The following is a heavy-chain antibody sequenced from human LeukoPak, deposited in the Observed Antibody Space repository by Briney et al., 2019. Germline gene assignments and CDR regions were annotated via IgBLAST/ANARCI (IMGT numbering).Heavy chain of an antibody. V-gene: IGHV4-39*01. CDR1: GGSISSSSYY. CDR3: ARLRLLRCSGGSCCPRGFDY. CDR2: IYYSGST. J-gene: IGHJ4*02. Sequence: PETLSLTCTVSGGSISSSSYYWGWIRQPPGKGLEWIGSIYYSGSTYYNPSLKSRVTISVDTSKNQFSLKLSSVTAADTAVYYCARLRLLRCSGGSCCPRGFDYWGQGTLVTVSS. D-gene: IGHD2-15*01.